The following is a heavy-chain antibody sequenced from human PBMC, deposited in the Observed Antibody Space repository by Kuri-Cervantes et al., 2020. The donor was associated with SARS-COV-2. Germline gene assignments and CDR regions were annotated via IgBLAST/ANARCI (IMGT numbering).Heavy chain of an antibody. V-gene: IGHV2-5*01. Sequence: SGPTLVKPTQTLTLTCTFSGFSLSTSGVGVGWIRQPPGKALEWLALIYWNDDKRYSPSLKSRLTITKDTSKNQVVLTMTNMDPVDTATYYCAHTQPGYCSSTSCYISAEYFQHWGQGTLVTVSS. CDR2: IYWNDDK. CDR1: GFSLSTSGVG. D-gene: IGHD2-2*02. J-gene: IGHJ1*01. CDR3: AHTQPGYCSSTSCYISAEYFQH.